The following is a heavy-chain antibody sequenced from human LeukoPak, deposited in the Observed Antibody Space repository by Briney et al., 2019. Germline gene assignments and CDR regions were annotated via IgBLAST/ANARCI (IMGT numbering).Heavy chain of an antibody. CDR1: GYTFTSYD. CDR3: ARGKEWELLFDY. V-gene: IGHV1-8*01. Sequence: ASVKVSCKASGYTFTSYDINWVRQATGQGHEWMGWMNPNSGNTGYAQKFQGRVTMTRNTSISTAYMELSSLRSEDTAVYYCARGKEWELLFDYWGQGTLVTVSS. D-gene: IGHD1-26*01. CDR2: MNPNSGNT. J-gene: IGHJ4*02.